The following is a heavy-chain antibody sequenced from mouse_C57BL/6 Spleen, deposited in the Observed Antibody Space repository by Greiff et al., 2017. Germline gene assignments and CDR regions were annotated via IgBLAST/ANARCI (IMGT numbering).Heavy chain of an antibody. CDR3: AGESGCISTVVNADWFAY. CDR1: GFTIKNTY. V-gene: IGHV14-3*01. Sequence: EVQLQQSVAELVRPGASVKLSCTASGFTIKNTYMHWVKQRPEQGLEWIGWIDTATGNTKYAPKFPGQATITADTSSNTHYLQISSLTSEDTAIXYCAGESGCISTVVNADWFAYWGQGTLVTVSA. J-gene: IGHJ3*01. D-gene: IGHD1-1*01. CDR2: IDTATGNT.